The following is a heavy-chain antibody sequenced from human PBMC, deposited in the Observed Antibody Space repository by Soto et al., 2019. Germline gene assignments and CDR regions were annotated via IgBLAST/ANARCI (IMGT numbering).Heavy chain of an antibody. CDR3: TRDPDYGDYWGYFFDY. D-gene: IGHD4-17*01. V-gene: IGHV1-2*02. CDR2: INPTSGAT. Sequence: QVHLVQSGAEVKKPGASVKVSCKTSGYTFAAFFIHWIRQAPGQGLEWMGWINPTSGATVSAQKFQDRVPMTRDTSISTAYMQLRGLKSDDTAVYYCTRDPDYGDYWGYFFDYWGQGTPVSVSS. CDR1: GYTFAAFF. J-gene: IGHJ4*02.